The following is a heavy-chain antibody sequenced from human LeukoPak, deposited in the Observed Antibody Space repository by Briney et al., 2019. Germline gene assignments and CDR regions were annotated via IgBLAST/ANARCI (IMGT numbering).Heavy chain of an antibody. D-gene: IGHD2-2*01. CDR3: AKSDCSSTSCPHYYYYMDV. V-gene: IGHV3-23*01. Sequence: PGGSLRLSCAASGFTFSSYAMSWVRQAPGKGLEWVSAISGSGGSTYYADSVKGRFTISRDNSKGTLYLQMNSLRAEDTAVYYCAKSDCSSTSCPHYYYYMDVWGKGTTVTVSS. J-gene: IGHJ6*03. CDR1: GFTFSSYA. CDR2: ISGSGGST.